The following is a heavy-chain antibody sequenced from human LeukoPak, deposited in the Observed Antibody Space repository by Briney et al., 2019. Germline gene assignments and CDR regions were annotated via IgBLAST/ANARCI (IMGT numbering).Heavy chain of an antibody. CDR1: GGSISSGGYS. Sequence: SETLSLTCAVSGGSISSGGYSWSWIRQPPGKGLEWIGYIYHSGSTYYNPSLKSRVTISVDRSKNQFSLKLSSVTAADTAVYYRARGHTTTNDAFDIWGQGTMVTVSS. CDR3: ARGHTTTNDAFDI. J-gene: IGHJ3*02. CDR2: IYHSGST. D-gene: IGHD1-1*01. V-gene: IGHV4-30-2*01.